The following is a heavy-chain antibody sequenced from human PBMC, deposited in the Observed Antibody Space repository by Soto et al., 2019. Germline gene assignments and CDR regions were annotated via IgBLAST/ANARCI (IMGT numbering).Heavy chain of an antibody. J-gene: IGHJ6*02. V-gene: IGHV6-1*01. CDR2: TYYRSKWYN. D-gene: IGHD5-18*01. Sequence: PSQTLSLTCVLPGDSVSSNSAAWNWIRQSPSRGLEWLGRTYYRSKWYNDYAVSVKSRITINPDTSKNQFSLQLNSVTPEDTAVYYCARDRIQLWSGYYYGMDVWGQGTTVTVSS. CDR1: GDSVSSNSAA. CDR3: ARDRIQLWSGYYYGMDV.